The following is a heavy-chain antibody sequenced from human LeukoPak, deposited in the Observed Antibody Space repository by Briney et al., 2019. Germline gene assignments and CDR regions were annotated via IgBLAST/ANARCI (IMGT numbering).Heavy chain of an antibody. V-gene: IGHV4-39*07. Sequence: KSSETLSLTCTVSGGSINSNNYYWGWIRQPPGKGLEWIGSIYSSGSAYYNPSLKSRVTISVDTSKNQFSLKLSSVTAADTAVYYCARVDTAMVGVTYYFDYWGQGTLVTVSS. J-gene: IGHJ4*02. D-gene: IGHD5-18*01. CDR2: IYSSGSA. CDR1: GGSINSNNYY. CDR3: ARVDTAMVGVTYYFDY.